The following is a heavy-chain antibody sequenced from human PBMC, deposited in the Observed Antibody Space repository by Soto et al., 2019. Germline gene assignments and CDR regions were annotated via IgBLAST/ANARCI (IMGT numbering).Heavy chain of an antibody. J-gene: IGHJ4*02. Sequence: GGSLRLSCAASGFTFSSYAMSWVRQAPGKGLEWVSAISGSGGSTYYADSVKGRFTISRDNSKSTLYLQMNSLRAEDTAVYYCAKLGGGDIVVVPAAICYFDYWGQGTLVTVSS. CDR3: AKLGGGDIVVVPAAICYFDY. CDR2: ISGSGGST. V-gene: IGHV3-23*01. CDR1: GFTFSSYA. D-gene: IGHD2-2*02.